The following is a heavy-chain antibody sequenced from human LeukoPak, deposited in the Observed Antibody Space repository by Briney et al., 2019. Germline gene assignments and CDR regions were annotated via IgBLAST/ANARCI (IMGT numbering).Heavy chain of an antibody. CDR2: IWYDGSNK. D-gene: IGHD1-26*01. Sequence: GRSLRLSCGASEFTFSIYGMHWGRQAPGKGLEWVSVIWYDGSNKYYADSVKGRFTISRDNSKNTLYLEMNSLRAEDMAVYYCAKDRGRMSYDAVDYWGQGTQVTVSS. V-gene: IGHV3-33*06. CDR1: EFTFSIYG. J-gene: IGHJ4*02. CDR3: AKDRGRMSYDAVDY.